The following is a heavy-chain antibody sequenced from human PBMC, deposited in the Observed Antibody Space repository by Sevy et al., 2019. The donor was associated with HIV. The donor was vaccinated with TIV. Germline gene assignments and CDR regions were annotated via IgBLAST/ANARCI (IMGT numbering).Heavy chain of an antibody. J-gene: IGHJ6*02. D-gene: IGHD3-3*01. CDR3: ARQGAFGLEWLPDYYYYGMDV. CDR1: GGSISSYY. Sequence: SETLSLTCTVSGGSISSYYWSWIRQPAGKGLEWIGRIYTSGSTNYNPSLKSRVTMSVDTSKNQFSLKLSSVTAADTAVYYCARQGAFGLEWLPDYYYYGMDVWGQGTTVTVSS. CDR2: IYTSGST. V-gene: IGHV4-4*07.